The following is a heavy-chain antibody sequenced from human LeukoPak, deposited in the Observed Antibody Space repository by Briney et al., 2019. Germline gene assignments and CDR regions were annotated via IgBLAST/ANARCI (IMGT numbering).Heavy chain of an antibody. CDR1: GGSISSYY. J-gene: IGHJ4*02. D-gene: IGHD2-15*01. CDR2: IYYSGST. CDR3: ARLERAYCSGDTCYPAQV. V-gene: IGHV4-59*08. Sequence: PSETLSLTCTVSGGSISSYYWSWIRQPPGKGLEWIGYIYYSGSTNYNPSLKSRVTISVDTSKNQVSLMLTSVAAADTAVYYCARLERAYCSGDTCYPAQVWGQGTLVTVSS.